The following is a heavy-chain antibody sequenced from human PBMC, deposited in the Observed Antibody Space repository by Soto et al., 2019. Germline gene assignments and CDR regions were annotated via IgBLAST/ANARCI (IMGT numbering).Heavy chain of an antibody. CDR1: GFTFRSYW. Sequence: EVQLVESGGGLVHPGGSLRLSCAASGFTFRSYWMHWVRKAQGKGLVWVSRINSDGGSTSYADSVKGRFTISRDNAKNTLYLQMNSLRAEDTAVYYCARASTWGYVDYWGQGTLVTVSS. D-gene: IGHD3-16*01. CDR2: INSDGGST. V-gene: IGHV3-74*01. J-gene: IGHJ4*02. CDR3: ARASTWGYVDY.